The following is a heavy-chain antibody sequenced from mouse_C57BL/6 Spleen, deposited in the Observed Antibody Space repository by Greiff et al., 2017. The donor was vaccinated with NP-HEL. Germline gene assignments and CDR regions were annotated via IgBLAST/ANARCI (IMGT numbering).Heavy chain of an antibody. J-gene: IGHJ2*01. V-gene: IGHV5-4*01. CDR1: GFTFSSYA. D-gene: IGHD2-10*01. CDR2: ISDGGSYT. Sequence: EVQVVESGGGLVKPGGSLKLSCAASGFTFSSYAMSWVRQTPEKRLEWVATISDGGSYTYYPDNVKGRFTISRDNAKNNLYLQMSHLKSEDTAMYYCAREGAYSYFDYWGQGTTLTVSS. CDR3: AREGAYSYFDY.